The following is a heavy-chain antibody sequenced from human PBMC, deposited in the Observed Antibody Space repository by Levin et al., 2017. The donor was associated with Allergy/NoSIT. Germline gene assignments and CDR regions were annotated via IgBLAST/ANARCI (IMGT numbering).Heavy chain of an antibody. CDR3: AGGPVASIADY. CDR1: GFTFRTYG. V-gene: IGHV3-30*03. D-gene: IGHD3-16*01. CDR2: TSPDGKNN. Sequence: GESLKISCAASGFTFRTYGLHWVRQAPGKGLQWVAVTSPDGKNNYYAESVKGRFTISRDNSKNTLYLQLNSLRPEDTAVYYCAGGPVASIADYWGQGTLVTVSS. J-gene: IGHJ4*02.